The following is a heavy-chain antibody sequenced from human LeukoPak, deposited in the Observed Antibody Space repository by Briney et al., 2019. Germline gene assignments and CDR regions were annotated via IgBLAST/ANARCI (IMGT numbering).Heavy chain of an antibody. V-gene: IGHV3-21*01. D-gene: IGHD3/OR15-3a*01. J-gene: IGHJ2*01. CDR3: AREAGTGGRWYFDL. CDR2: IDTSTTYM. CDR1: GFTFSSYS. Sequence: SGGSQRLSCAASGFTFSSYSMNWVRQAPGKGLEWVSSIDTSTTYMTYADSVKGRFTISRDNARNSLYLQMNSLRAEDTAVYYCAREAGTGGRWYFDLWGRGTLVTVSS.